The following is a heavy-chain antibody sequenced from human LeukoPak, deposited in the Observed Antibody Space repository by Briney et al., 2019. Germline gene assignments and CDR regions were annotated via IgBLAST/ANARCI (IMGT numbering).Heavy chain of an antibody. CDR1: GFTFSSYA. CDR2: ISGSGGST. D-gene: IGHD3-10*01. V-gene: IGHV3-23*01. CDR3: AKGLYYYGSGSSMDV. J-gene: IGHJ6*02. Sequence: PGGSLRLSCAASGFTFSSYAMSWVRQAPGKGLEWVSAISGSGGSTYYADSVKGRFTISRDNSKSTLYLQMNSLRAEDTAVYYCAKGLYYYGSGSSMDVWGQGTTVTVSS.